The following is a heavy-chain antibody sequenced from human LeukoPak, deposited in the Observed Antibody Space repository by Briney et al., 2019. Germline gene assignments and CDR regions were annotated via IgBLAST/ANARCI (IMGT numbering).Heavy chain of an antibody. D-gene: IGHD1-1*01. CDR1: GFIFNRSW. CDR3: AIWTSGNY. Sequence: GGSLRLSCAASGFIFNRSWMSWVRQAPGKGLEWVANMDPSGSQKRYVDSVKGRFTISKDNPGTSVYLDMFGLRAEDTAIYYCAIWTSGNYWGQGTLVTVSS. J-gene: IGHJ4*02. CDR2: MDPSGSQK. V-gene: IGHV3-7*01.